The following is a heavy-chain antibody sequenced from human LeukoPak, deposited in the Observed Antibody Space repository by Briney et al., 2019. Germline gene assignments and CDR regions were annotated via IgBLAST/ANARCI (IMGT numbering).Heavy chain of an antibody. D-gene: IGHD3-3*01. CDR3: AKGIRLLEWSFDY. CDR2: ISWNSGSI. Sequence: GGSLRLSCAASGFTFDDYAMHWVRQAPGKGLEWVSGISWNSGSIGYADSVKGRFTISRDNAKNSLYLQMNSLRAEDTALYYCAKGIRLLEWSFDYWGQGTLVTVSS. CDR1: GFTFDDYA. J-gene: IGHJ4*02. V-gene: IGHV3-9*01.